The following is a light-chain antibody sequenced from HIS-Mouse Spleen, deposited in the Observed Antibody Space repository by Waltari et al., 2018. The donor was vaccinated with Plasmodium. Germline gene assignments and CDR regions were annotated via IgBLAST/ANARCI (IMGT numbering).Light chain of an antibody. CDR1: SSDVGGYNY. Sequence: QSALTQPASVSGSPGQSITISCTGTSSDVGGYNYVSWYQQHPGKAPKLMVYDVSNRPSGDSNRVSGSKSGNTASLTISGLQAEDEADYYCSSYTSSSTHVVFGGGTKLTVL. V-gene: IGLV2-14*03. J-gene: IGLJ2*01. CDR3: SSYTSSSTHVV. CDR2: DVS.